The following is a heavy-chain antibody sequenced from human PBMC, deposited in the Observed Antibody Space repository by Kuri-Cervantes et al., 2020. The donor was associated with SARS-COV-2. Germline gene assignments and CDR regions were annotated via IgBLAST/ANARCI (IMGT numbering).Heavy chain of an antibody. CDR2: ISSSSSYI. Sequence: GESLKISCAASGFTFSSYSMNWVRQAPGKGLEWVSSISSSSSYIYYADSVEGRFTISRDNAKNSLYLQMNSLRAEDTAVYYCASPVCSSTSCYETAGYWGQGTLVTVSS. CDR3: ASPVCSSTSCYETAGY. D-gene: IGHD2-2*01. CDR1: GFTFSSYS. V-gene: IGHV3-21*01. J-gene: IGHJ4*02.